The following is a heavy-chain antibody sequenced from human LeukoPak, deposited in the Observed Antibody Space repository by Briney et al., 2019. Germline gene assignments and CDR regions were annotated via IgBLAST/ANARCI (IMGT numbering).Heavy chain of an antibody. CDR2: ILPDESEI. Sequence: PGGSLRLSCAASDFTFSFYWMTWVRQAPGEGLEWVANILPDESEIYYLDSVKGRFTISRDNPTNSLYLQINSLRAEDTALYYCGRLARNAWYAVDYWGQGTLVTVSS. V-gene: IGHV3-7*01. CDR1: DFTFSFYW. CDR3: GRLARNAWYAVDY. D-gene: IGHD6-19*01. J-gene: IGHJ4*02.